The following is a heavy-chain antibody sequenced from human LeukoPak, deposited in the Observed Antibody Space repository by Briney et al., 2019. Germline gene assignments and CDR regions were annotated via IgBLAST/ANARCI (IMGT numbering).Heavy chain of an antibody. CDR1: GYTFTSYY. Sequence: ASVKVSCKASGYTFTSYYMHWVRQAPGQGLEWMGIINPSGGSTSYAQKFQGRVTMTRDTSTSTVYMEPSSLRSEDTAEYYCARDLGRGSYDDAFDIWGQGTMVTVSS. CDR2: INPSGGST. D-gene: IGHD3-16*01. CDR3: ARDLGRGSYDDAFDI. V-gene: IGHV1-46*01. J-gene: IGHJ3*02.